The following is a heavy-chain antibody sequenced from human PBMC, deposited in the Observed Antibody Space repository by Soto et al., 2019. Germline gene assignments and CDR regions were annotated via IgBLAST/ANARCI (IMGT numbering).Heavy chain of an antibody. D-gene: IGHD3-22*01. Sequence: PSETLSLTCTVSGGSISSYYWSWIRQPPGKGLEWIAYIYYSGSTNYNPSLKSRVTISVDTSKNQFSLQLGSVTAADTAVYYWARDRYYYDSSGYSGMDVGDQGATVTVSS. CDR3: ARDRYYYDSSGYSGMDV. CDR2: IYYSGST. V-gene: IGHV4-59*01. CDR1: GGSISSYY. J-gene: IGHJ6*02.